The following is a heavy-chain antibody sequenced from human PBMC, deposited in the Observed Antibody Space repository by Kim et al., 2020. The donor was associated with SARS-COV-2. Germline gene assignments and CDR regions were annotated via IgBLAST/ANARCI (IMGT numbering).Heavy chain of an antibody. CDR1: GYTFTSYY. Sequence: ASVKVSCKASGYTFTSYYMHWVRQAPGQGLEWMGIINPSGGSTSYAQKFQGRVTMTRDTSTSTVYMELSSLRSEDTAVYYCARDSKYYYDSSGYLGAKYYYYYGMDVWGQGTTVTVSS. CDR3: ARDSKYYYDSSGYLGAKYYYYYGMDV. V-gene: IGHV1-46*01. CDR2: INPSGGST. J-gene: IGHJ6*02. D-gene: IGHD3-22*01.